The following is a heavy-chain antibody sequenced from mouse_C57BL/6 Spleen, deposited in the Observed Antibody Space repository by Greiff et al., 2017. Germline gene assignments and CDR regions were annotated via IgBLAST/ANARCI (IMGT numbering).Heavy chain of an antibody. J-gene: IGHJ2*01. CDR3: ARGVRSFDY. V-gene: IGHV5-17*01. CDR2: ISSGSSTI. Sequence: EVKLVESGGGLVKPGGSLKLSCAASGFTFSDYGMHWVRQAPEKGLEWVAYISSGSSTIYYADTVKGRFTISRDKSKNTLDLQMTSLRSEDTAMYYCARGVRSFDYWGQGTTLTVSS. CDR1: GFTFSDYG. D-gene: IGHD2-2*01.